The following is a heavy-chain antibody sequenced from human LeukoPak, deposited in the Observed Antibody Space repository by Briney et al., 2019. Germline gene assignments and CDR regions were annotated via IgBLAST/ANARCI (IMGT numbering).Heavy chain of an antibody. CDR3: ARGRSTGFPYYFEY. CDR1: GYTFTSYD. Sequence: ASVEVTCKASGYTFTSYDINWVRQGTGQGREWMGWMNHNSGNTGYAQKFQGRVTITRNTSISTAYMELSGLRSEDTAVYYCARGRSTGFPYYFEYWGQGTLVTVSS. J-gene: IGHJ4*02. V-gene: IGHV1-8*03. CDR2: MNHNSGNT.